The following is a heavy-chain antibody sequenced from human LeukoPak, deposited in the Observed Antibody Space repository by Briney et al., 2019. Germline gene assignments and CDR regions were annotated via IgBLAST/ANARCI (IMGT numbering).Heavy chain of an antibody. D-gene: IGHD3-3*01. CDR3: ARTPGAPDLWSGYVSAFDF. CDR2: ISSDGTNK. CDR1: GFIFRRYS. V-gene: IGHV3-30-3*01. Sequence: QPGRSLRLSCAASGFIFRRYSMHWVRQAPGKGLEWVALISSDGTNKYYGDSVKGRLTISRDNSKHTLYLQMNSLRDEDTAVYYCARTPGAPDLWSGYVSAFDFWGQGTMVTVSS. J-gene: IGHJ3*01.